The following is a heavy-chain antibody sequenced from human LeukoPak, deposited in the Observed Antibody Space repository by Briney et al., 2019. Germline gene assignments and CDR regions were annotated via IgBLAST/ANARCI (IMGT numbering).Heavy chain of an antibody. J-gene: IGHJ4*02. CDR1: GYPFTVYY. CDR3: ARFYYDSSFFDY. CDR2: INPNSGDI. V-gene: IGHV1-2*04. Sequence: ASVRVSCKTSGYPFTVYYIHWVRQAPGQGLEWMGRINPNSGDIDYAQKFQGSVTMTTDTSISTAYMELSSLRSDDTAMYYCARFYYDSSFFDYWGQGTLVTVSS. D-gene: IGHD3-22*01.